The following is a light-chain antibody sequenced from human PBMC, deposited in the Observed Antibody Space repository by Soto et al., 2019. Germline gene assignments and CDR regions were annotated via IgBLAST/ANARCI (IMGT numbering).Light chain of an antibody. J-gene: IGLJ1*01. CDR3: SSYERSGAYV. V-gene: IGLV2-14*03. CDR1: SGDVGGHNA. CDR2: DVY. Sequence: QSVLTQPASVSGSPGQSITLSCTGTSGDVGGHNAVSWYQQHPGKAPKLLIYDVYNRPSGASNRFSGSKSGNTASLTISGLQADDEADYYCSSYERSGAYVFGTGTTLTVL.